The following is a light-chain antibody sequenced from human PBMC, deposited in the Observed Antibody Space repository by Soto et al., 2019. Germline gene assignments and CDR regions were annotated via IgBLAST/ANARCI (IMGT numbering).Light chain of an antibody. V-gene: IGKV1-39*01. Sequence: MTQSTPALSASVGDRVTITFRASQNIDSYLNWYQQKPGKAPELLIHDASTLQSGVPLRFSGSGSGTDFTLTISSLQREDFATYYCQESYSFLWGTCGQGTKVDIK. CDR3: QESYSFLWGT. J-gene: IGKJ1*01. CDR1: QNIDSY. CDR2: DAS.